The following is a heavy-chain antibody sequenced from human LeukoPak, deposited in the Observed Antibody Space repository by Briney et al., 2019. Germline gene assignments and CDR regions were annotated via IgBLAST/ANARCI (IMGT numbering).Heavy chain of an antibody. V-gene: IGHV1-69*04. CDR3: ARAPTTVTTVYFDY. Sequence: ASVKVSCKASGGTFSSYAISWVRQAPGQGLEWMGRIIPILGIVNYAQKFQGRVTITADKSTSTAYMELSSLRSEDTAVYYCARAPTTVTTVYFDYWGQGTLVTVSS. D-gene: IGHD4-17*01. CDR2: IIPILGIV. CDR1: GGTFSSYA. J-gene: IGHJ4*02.